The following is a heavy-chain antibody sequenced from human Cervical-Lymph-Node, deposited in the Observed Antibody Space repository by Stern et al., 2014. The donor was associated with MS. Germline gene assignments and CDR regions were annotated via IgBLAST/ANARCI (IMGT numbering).Heavy chain of an antibody. V-gene: IGHV1-18*01. CDR3: VRDGYTSSEAFEL. J-gene: IGHJ3*01. Sequence: QVQLVQSGAEVKRPGASVEVACKTSGYTFSSYGISWVRQAPGQGLEWMGWISTSNDYTNYAQKFQGRVTMTTAASTSTAYMELGSLRSDDTAVYYCVRDGYTSSEAFELWGQGTMVTVSS. D-gene: IGHD2-2*02. CDR2: ISTSNDYT. CDR1: GYTFSSYG.